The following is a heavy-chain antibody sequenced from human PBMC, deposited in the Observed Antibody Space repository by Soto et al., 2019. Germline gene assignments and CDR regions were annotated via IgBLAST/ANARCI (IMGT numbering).Heavy chain of an antibody. J-gene: IGHJ4*02. CDR3: ARVRGTAGKRYFDY. V-gene: IGHV4-59*01. D-gene: IGHD6-13*01. CDR2: TYYSGST. Sequence: SETLSLTCTVSGGSMIAYYWNWMRQPPGKGLQWIGYTYYSGSTTYNPSLKSRVTISVDSSKNQFSLKLDSVTPADTAVYYCARVRGTAGKRYFDYWGPGTLVTVYS. CDR1: GGSMIAYY.